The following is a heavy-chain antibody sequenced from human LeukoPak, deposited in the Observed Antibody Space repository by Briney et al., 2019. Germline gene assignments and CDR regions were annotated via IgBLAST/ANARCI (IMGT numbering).Heavy chain of an antibody. Sequence: PSETLSLTCAVSGGSISSSNYYWGWIRQPPGKGLEWIGYIYYSGSTNYNPSLKSRVTISVDTSKNQFSLKLSSVTAADTAVYYCARVLWFGESTAFDYWGQGTLVTVSS. J-gene: IGHJ4*02. D-gene: IGHD3-10*01. CDR1: GGSISSSNYY. V-gene: IGHV4-61*05. CDR3: ARVLWFGESTAFDY. CDR2: IYYSGST.